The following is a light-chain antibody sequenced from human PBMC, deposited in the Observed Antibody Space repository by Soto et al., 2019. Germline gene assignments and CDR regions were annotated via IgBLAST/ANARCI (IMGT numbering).Light chain of an antibody. CDR1: SSNIGAGYD. CDR3: QSSGV. Sequence: QSVLTQPPSVSGAPGQSVTISCTGSSSNIGAGYDVHWYQQLPGTAPKVLIYGNNNRPSGVPDRFSGSKSGTSASLSITGLQAEDEADYYCQSSGVFGSGTKLTVL. J-gene: IGLJ1*01. V-gene: IGLV1-40*01. CDR2: GNN.